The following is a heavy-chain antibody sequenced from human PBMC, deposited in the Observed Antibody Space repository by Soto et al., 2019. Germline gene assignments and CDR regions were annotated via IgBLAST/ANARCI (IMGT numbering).Heavy chain of an antibody. CDR3: AREGYCSSTSCSRFDY. D-gene: IGHD2-2*01. CDR1: GFTFSSYG. Sequence: GGSLRLSCAASGFTFSSYGMHWVRQAPGKGLEWVAVIWYDGSNKYYADSVKGRFTISRDNSKFTLYLQMNSLRAEDTAVYYCAREGYCSSTSCSRFDYWGQGTLVTVSS. V-gene: IGHV3-33*01. CDR2: IWYDGSNK. J-gene: IGHJ4*02.